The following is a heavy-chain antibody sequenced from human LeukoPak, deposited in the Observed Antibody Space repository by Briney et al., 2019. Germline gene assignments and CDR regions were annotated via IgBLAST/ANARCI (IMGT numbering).Heavy chain of an antibody. J-gene: IGHJ4*02. D-gene: IGHD3-10*01. V-gene: IGHV3-48*03. Sequence: GGSLRLSCAASGFTFSSYEMNWVRQAPGKGLEWVSYISSSGSTIYYADSVKGRFTISRDNAKNSLYLQMNSLRAEDTAVYYCARDTKYGSRSYYKLGPHPSDYWGQGTLVTVTS. CDR3: ARDTKYGSRSYYKLGPHPSDY. CDR1: GFTFSSYE. CDR2: ISSSGSTI.